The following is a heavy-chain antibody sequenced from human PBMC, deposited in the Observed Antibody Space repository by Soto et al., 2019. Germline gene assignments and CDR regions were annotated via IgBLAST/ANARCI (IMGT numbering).Heavy chain of an antibody. CDR3: ARAGVVGAAVWFDP. V-gene: IGHV4-59*01. CDR1: GGSISSYY. D-gene: IGHD1-26*01. J-gene: IGHJ5*02. CDR2: IYYSGST. Sequence: SETLSLTCTVSGGSISSYYWSWIRQPPGKGLEWIGYIYYSGSTNYNPSLKSRVTISVDTSKNQFSLKLSSVTAADTAVYYCARAGVVGAAVWFDPWGQGTLVTVSS.